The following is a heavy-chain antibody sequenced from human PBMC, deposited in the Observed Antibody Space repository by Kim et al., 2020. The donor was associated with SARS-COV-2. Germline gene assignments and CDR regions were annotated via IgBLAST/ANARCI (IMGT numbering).Heavy chain of an antibody. V-gene: IGHV3-30*04. D-gene: IGHD3-10*01. Sequence: GGSLRLSCAASGFTFSSHPMHWVRQAPGKGLEWVAVISFDGTNKYYADSVKGRFTISRDNSKNTLYLQMNSLRAEDTAVYYCAKDVNLSYYGSGIDYWGQGTLVTVSS. CDR3: AKDVNLSYYGSGIDY. CDR1: GFTFSSHP. J-gene: IGHJ4*02. CDR2: ISFDGTNK.